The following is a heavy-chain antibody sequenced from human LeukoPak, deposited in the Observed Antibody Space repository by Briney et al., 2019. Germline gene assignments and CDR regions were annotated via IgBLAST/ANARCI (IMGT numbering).Heavy chain of an antibody. D-gene: IGHD2-15*01. J-gene: IGHJ5*02. V-gene: IGHV4-39*01. CDR3: AGLLSLVGYCSGGSCSPQWFDP. CDR2: VYYSGST. CDR1: GGSISSSSYY. Sequence: PSDTLSLTCTASGGSISSSSYYWDWFRQPPGKGLEWVGSVYYSGSTYYNPSLKSRVTISVDTSKNQFSLKLSSVTAADTAVYYCAGLLSLVGYCSGGSCSPQWFDPWGQGTLVTVSS.